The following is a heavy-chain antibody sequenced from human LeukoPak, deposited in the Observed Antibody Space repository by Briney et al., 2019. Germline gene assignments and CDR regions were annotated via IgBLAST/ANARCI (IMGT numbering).Heavy chain of an antibody. D-gene: IGHD3-10*01. CDR1: GFTFDDYA. CDR3: TRDTDYGSATNYFDS. J-gene: IGHJ4*02. V-gene: IGHV3-43*01. CDR2: ISWEGHTT. Sequence: PGGSLRLSCAASGFTFDDYAMLWVRQAPGKGLEWVALISWEGHTTYYADSVRGRFTISRDISKNSLYLQMNSLRTEDTAFYYCTRDTDYGSATNYFDSWGQGTLVSVSS.